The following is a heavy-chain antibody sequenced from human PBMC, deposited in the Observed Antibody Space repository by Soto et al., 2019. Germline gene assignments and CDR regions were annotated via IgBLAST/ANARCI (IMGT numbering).Heavy chain of an antibody. CDR2: INHRGSL. D-gene: IGHD3-3*01. V-gene: IGHV4-31*03. Sequence: LSLTCTVTGGSMTIGDNYWTWIRHHPGKGLEWIGYINHRGSLYYNPSLKSRVSMSVVTSKNQFSLNLTSVTAADTAVYYCARARKGSGSDYYYHYGMDVWGKGTTVTVSS. J-gene: IGHJ6*04. CDR1: GGSMTIGDNY. CDR3: ARARKGSGSDYYYHYGMDV.